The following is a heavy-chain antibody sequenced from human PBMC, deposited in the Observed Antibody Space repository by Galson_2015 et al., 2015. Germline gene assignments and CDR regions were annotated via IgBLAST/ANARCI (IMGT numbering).Heavy chain of an antibody. J-gene: IGHJ4*02. CDR2: ISWNSGSI. Sequence: SLRLSCAASGFTFSSYSMNWVRQAPGKGLEWVSGISWNSGSIGYADSVKGRFTISRDNAKNSLYLQMNSLRAEDTALYYCAKDIRLGLSDILSGCFDYWGQGTLVTVSS. CDR3: AKDIRLGLSDILSGCFDY. D-gene: IGHD3-16*01. V-gene: IGHV3-9*01. CDR1: GFTFSSYS.